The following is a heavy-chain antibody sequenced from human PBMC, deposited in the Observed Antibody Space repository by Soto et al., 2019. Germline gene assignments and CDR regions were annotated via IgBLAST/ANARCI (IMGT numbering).Heavy chain of an antibody. V-gene: IGHV3-30-3*01. CDR2: ISYDGSNK. J-gene: IGHJ6*02. Sequence: QVQLVESGGGVVQPGRSLRLSCAASGFTFSSYAMHWVRQAPGKGLEWVAVISYDGSNKYYADSVKGRFTISRDNSKNTLYLQMNSLRAEDTAVYYCARDGDILQLDYYYYGMDVWGQGTTVTVSS. CDR1: GFTFSSYA. D-gene: IGHD4-4*01. CDR3: ARDGDILQLDYYYYGMDV.